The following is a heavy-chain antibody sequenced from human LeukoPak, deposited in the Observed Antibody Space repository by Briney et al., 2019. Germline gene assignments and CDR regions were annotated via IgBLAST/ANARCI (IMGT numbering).Heavy chain of an antibody. CDR1: GGSISSYY. D-gene: IGHD2-2*01. V-gene: IGHV4-4*07. Sequence: SETLSLTCTVSGGSISSYYWSWIRQPAGKGLEWIGRIYTSGSTNYNPSLKSRVTMSVDTSKNQFSLKLSSVTAADTAVYYCARGKDCSSTSCPYYMDVWGKGTTVTVSS. J-gene: IGHJ6*03. CDR3: ARGKDCSSTSCPYYMDV. CDR2: IYTSGST.